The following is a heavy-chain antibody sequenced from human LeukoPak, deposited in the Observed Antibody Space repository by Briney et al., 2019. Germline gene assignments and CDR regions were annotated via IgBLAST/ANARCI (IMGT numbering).Heavy chain of an antibody. CDR1: GYSFTTYY. CDR3: ARVSGAVATSLFDY. J-gene: IGHJ4*02. CDR2: INPGGGST. D-gene: IGHD5-12*01. Sequence: ASVNVSCKASGYSFTTYYIHWVRQSPGQGREWVGMINPGGGSTNYAQEFQGRVTMTSDTYRSTVYMELSSLRSEDTAVYYCARVSGAVATSLFDYWGQGTLVTVSS. V-gene: IGHV1-46*01.